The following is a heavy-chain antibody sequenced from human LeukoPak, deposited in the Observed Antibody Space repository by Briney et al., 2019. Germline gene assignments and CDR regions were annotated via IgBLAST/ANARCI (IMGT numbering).Heavy chain of an antibody. Sequence: PGGSLRLSCAASGFGFSVYWMHWVRQTPGKGLEWVSSISTDGANTYYADSVKGRFTISRDTSKDTLYLQMNSLSAEDTAVYYCARCTKYTTGWCNWFDPWGQGTLVTVSS. D-gene: IGHD6-19*01. CDR2: ISTDGANT. J-gene: IGHJ5*02. V-gene: IGHV3-74*01. CDR1: GFGFSVYW. CDR3: ARCTKYTTGWCNWFDP.